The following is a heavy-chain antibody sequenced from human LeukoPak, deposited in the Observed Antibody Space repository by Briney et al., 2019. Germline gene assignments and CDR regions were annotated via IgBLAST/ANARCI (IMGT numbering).Heavy chain of an antibody. Sequence: GGSLRLSCAASGFTFSDYYMTWIRQAPGKGLECVSYISSSSHYTNYPDSVKGRFTISRDNSKNIVYLQMDSLRPEDTAVYYCAKERPRESVVITTTRDVFDVWGRGTMVTVSS. CDR1: GFTFSDYY. V-gene: IGHV3-11*06. J-gene: IGHJ3*01. CDR2: ISSSSHYT. CDR3: AKERPRESVVITTTRDVFDV. D-gene: IGHD3-10*01.